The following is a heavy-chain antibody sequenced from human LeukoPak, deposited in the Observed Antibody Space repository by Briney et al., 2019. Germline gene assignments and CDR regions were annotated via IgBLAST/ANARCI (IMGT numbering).Heavy chain of an antibody. D-gene: IGHD6-6*01. Sequence: PSETLSLTCAVYGGSFSGYYWSWIRQPPGKGLEWIGEINHSGSTNYNPSLKSRVTISVDTSKNQFSLKLSSVTAADTAVYYCARGLVMRAARAGADYYYYYYMDVWGKGTTVTISS. J-gene: IGHJ6*03. CDR2: INHSGST. CDR3: ARGLVMRAARAGADYYYYYYMDV. CDR1: GGSFSGYY. V-gene: IGHV4-34*01.